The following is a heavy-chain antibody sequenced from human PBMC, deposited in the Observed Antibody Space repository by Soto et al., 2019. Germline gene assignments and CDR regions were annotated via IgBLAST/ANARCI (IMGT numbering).Heavy chain of an antibody. D-gene: IGHD2-8*01. J-gene: IGHJ4*02. Sequence: EVQLVESGGNVLQPGGSLRLSCAASGFISSSNWMQWVRQAPGKGLVWVSRINRDGSRTDYADSVKGRFAVSRDNAKNTVLLQMNSLRADDTAVYYCARGVNGYYYVDYWGQGTLVTVSS. CDR2: INRDGSRT. CDR3: ARGVNGYYYVDY. CDR1: GFISSSNW. V-gene: IGHV3-74*01.